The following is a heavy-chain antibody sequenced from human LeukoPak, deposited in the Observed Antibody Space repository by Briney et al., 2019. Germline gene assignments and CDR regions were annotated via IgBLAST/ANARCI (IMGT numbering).Heavy chain of an antibody. CDR3: AKEETIIVVPQMFDY. J-gene: IGHJ4*02. CDR2: LCGIGGST. D-gene: IGHD3-22*01. CDR1: GFPYSSYG. V-gene: IGHV3-23*01. Sequence: GGSLSLFRGVSGFPYSSYGVLGLRQARARALVEVSDLCGIGGSTYYADSVKGRFTTSRDNSKNTLYLQMNSLRAEDTAVYYCAKEETIIVVPQMFDYWGQGTLVTVSS.